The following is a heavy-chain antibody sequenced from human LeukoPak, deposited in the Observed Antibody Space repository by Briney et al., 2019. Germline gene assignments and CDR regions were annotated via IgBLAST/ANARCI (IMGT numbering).Heavy chain of an antibody. J-gene: IGHJ4*02. CDR1: GFTFSDYY. CDR2: ISSSGDII. CDR3: ARDDYGGKFDY. D-gene: IGHD4-23*01. Sequence: GGSLRLSCAASGFTFSDYYMSWIRQSPGKGLEWVSYISSSGDIIYNADFVKGRFSISRDNAKNSLSLQMNSLRAEDTAVYYCARDDYGGKFDYWGQGALVTVSS. V-gene: IGHV3-11*01.